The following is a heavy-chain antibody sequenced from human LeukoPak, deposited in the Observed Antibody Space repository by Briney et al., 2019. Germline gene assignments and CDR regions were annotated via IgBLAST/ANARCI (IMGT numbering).Heavy chain of an antibody. V-gene: IGHV1-8*01. Sequence: ASVKASCKASGYTFTSYDINWVRQATGQGLEWMGWMNPNSGNTGYTQKFQGRVTMTRNTSINTAYMELSSLRSDDTAVYYCARGFTASVSLSIAAAGLYYSYYMDVWGKGTTVTVSS. J-gene: IGHJ6*03. CDR1: GYTFTSYD. CDR3: ARGFTASVSLSIAAAGLYYSYYMDV. D-gene: IGHD6-13*01. CDR2: MNPNSGNT.